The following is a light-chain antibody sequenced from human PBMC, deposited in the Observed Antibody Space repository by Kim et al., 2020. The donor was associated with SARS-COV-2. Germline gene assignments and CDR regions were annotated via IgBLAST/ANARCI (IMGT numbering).Light chain of an antibody. CDR1: SPNAGSPI. J-gene: IGLJ3*02. Sequence: RFTISCPGSSPNAGSPIVNWFQRLPGSAPKLRLYNANRRPSGVPDLFSGSRSGTSASLAISGLQSEDEADYYCATWDYSLNGWVFGGGTQLTVL. CDR2: NAN. V-gene: IGLV1-44*01. CDR3: ATWDYSLNGWV.